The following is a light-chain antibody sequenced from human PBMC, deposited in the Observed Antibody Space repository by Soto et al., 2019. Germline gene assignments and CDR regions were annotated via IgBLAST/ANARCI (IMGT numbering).Light chain of an antibody. Sequence: EIVLTQSPGTLSLSPGERATLSCRASQTVSSNHLAWYQQKPGQAPRLLIYGASNRATGIPDRFRGSGSGTDFTLTISRLEPEDFAVYYCQQYGISPPYTFGQGTKLEIK. J-gene: IGKJ2*01. V-gene: IGKV3-20*01. CDR3: QQYGISPPYT. CDR2: GAS. CDR1: QTVSSNH.